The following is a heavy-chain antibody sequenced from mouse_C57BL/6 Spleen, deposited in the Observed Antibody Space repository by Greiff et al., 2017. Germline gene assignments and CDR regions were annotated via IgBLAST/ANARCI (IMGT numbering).Heavy chain of an antibody. CDR1: GFNIKDYY. V-gene: IGHV14-1*01. CDR2: IDPEDGDT. J-gene: IGHJ3*01. Sequence: VQLQPSGAELVRPGASVKLSCTASGFNIKDYYMHWVKQRPEQGLEWIGRIDPEDGDTEYAPKFQGKATMTADTSSNTAYLQLSSLTSEDTAVYYCTPLNYYGSSPFAYWGQGTLVTVSA. CDR3: TPLNYYGSSPFAY. D-gene: IGHD1-1*01.